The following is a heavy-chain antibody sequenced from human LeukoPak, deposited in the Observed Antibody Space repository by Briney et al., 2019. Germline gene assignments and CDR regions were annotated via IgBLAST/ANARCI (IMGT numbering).Heavy chain of an antibody. CDR2: ISGSGGTT. D-gene: IGHD3-22*01. CDR3: ASSFAKAYYYDSSGYPLGGAFDV. J-gene: IGHJ3*01. V-gene: IGHV3-23*01. Sequence: GGSLRLSCAASGFTFRSYVMSWVRQAPGKGLEWVSAISGSGGTTYYVDSVKGRFTISRDNSKNTLYLQMNSLRAEDTAVYYCASSFAKAYYYDSSGYPLGGAFDVWGQGTMVTVSS. CDR1: GFTFRSYV.